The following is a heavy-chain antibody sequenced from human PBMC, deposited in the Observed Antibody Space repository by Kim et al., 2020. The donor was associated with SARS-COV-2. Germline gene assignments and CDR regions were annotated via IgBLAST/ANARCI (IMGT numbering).Heavy chain of an antibody. V-gene: IGHV3-23*01. CDR1: GFTFSSYS. J-gene: IGHJ5*01. CDR2: ISGSGGST. D-gene: IGHD6-13*01. CDR3: AKTPSTWQHYDGLDP. Sequence: GGSLRLSCAASGFTFSSYSMSWVRQAPGKGLEWVSAISGSGGSTYYADSVKGRFTISRDNSKNTLYLQMNSLRAEDTAVYYCAKTPSTWQHYDGLDPWGQGTLVTVSS.